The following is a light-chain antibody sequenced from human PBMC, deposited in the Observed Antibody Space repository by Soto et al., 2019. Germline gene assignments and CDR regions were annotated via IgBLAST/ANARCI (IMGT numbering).Light chain of an antibody. CDR3: QQGKDFPLT. CDR1: QSISSW. CDR2: KAS. Sequence: DIQMTQSPSTLSASVGDRVTITCRASQSISSWLAWYQQKPGKAPKLLIYKASSLESGVPSRFSGSGSGTYFTLTISNLQPEDVATYYCQQGKDFPLTFGGGTKVDIK. J-gene: IGKJ4*01. V-gene: IGKV1-5*03.